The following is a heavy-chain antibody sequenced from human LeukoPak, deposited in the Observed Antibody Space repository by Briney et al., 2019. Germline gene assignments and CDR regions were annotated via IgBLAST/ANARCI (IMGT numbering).Heavy chain of an antibody. CDR2: INSAGSST. CDR1: GFTFSSYW. CDR3: ARGGGYSYGLVDY. D-gene: IGHD5-18*01. J-gene: IGHJ4*02. Sequence: GSLRLSCAASGFTFSSYWMHWVRQAPGKGLVLVSRINSAGSSTSYAVSVEGRITISRDNAKNTLYLQMNSLRAEDTAVYFCARGGGYSYGLVDYWGQGTLVTVSS. V-gene: IGHV3-74*01.